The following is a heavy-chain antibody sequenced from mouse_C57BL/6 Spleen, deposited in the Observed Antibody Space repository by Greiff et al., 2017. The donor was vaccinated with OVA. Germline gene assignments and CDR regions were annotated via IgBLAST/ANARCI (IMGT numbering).Heavy chain of an antibody. J-gene: IGHJ2*01. Sequence: QVQLQQSGAELVKPGASVKLSCKASGYTFTSYWMQWVKQRPGQGLEWIGEIDPSDSYTNYNQKFKGKATLTVDTSSSTAYMQLSSLTSEDSAVYYCARGDSNYLYFDYWGQGTTLTVSS. D-gene: IGHD2-5*01. V-gene: IGHV1-50*01. CDR1: GYTFTSYW. CDR2: IDPSDSYT. CDR3: ARGDSNYLYFDY.